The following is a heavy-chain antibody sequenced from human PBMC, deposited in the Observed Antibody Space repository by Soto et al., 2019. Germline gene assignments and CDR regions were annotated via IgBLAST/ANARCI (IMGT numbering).Heavy chain of an antibody. D-gene: IGHD4-17*01. V-gene: IGHV4-39*01. J-gene: IGHJ6*03. CDR3: AEEVTGYGDYVHYYYMDV. Sequence: SESLSLTCTVSGGSISSSSYYWGWIRQPPGKGLEWIGSIYYSGSTYYNPSLKSRVTISVDTSKNQFSLKLSSVTAADTAVYYCAEEVTGYGDYVHYYYMDVWGKGTTVTVSS. CDR1: GGSISSSSYY. CDR2: IYYSGST.